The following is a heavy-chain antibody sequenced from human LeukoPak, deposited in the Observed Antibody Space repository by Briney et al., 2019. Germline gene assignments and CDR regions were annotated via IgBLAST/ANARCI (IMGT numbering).Heavy chain of an antibody. J-gene: IGHJ4*02. Sequence: GGSLRLSCAASGFTFDDYAMHWVRHAPGKGLEWVSAISGSGGSTYYADSVKGRFTISRDNSKNTLYLQMNSLRAEDTAVYYCAKVRISFDYWGQGTLVTVSS. CDR2: ISGSGGST. V-gene: IGHV3-23*01. D-gene: IGHD2-21*01. CDR1: GFTFDDYA. CDR3: AKVRISFDY.